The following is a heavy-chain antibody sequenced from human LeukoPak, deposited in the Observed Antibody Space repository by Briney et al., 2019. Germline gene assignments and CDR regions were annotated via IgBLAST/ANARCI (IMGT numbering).Heavy chain of an antibody. J-gene: IGHJ5*02. CDR3: ARGDYGDHNWFDP. CDR1: GGSISSGSYH. V-gene: IGHV4-30-2*01. D-gene: IGHD4-17*01. CDR2: IYHSGST. Sequence: SETLSLTCTVSGGSISSGSYHWGWIRQPPGKGLEWIGYIYHSGSTYYNPSLKSRVTISVDRSKNQFSLKLSSVTAADTAVYYCARGDYGDHNWFDPWGQGTLVTVSS.